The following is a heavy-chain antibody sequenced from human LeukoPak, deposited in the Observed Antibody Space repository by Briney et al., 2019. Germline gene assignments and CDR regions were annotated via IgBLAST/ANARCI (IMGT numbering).Heavy chain of an antibody. J-gene: IGHJ4*02. CDR1: GYTFTSYY. V-gene: IGHV1-46*01. D-gene: IGHD3-22*01. CDR2: INPSGGST. Sequence: ASVKVSCKASGYTFTSYYMHWVRQAPGQGLEWMGIINPSGGSTSYAQKFQGRVTMTRDMSTSTVYMELSSLRSEDTAVYYCARGAGYYDSRGYYKSFYLDYWGQGTLVTVSS. CDR3: ARGAGYYDSRGYYKSFYLDY.